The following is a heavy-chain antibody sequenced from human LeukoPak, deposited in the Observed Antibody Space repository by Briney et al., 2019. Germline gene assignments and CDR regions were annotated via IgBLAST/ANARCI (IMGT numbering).Heavy chain of an antibody. J-gene: IGHJ4*02. V-gene: IGHV1-2*02. CDR3: ARVRRSGSSGYYYAPDY. CDR2: INPNSGGT. CDR1: GYTFTXXY. D-gene: IGHD3-22*01. Sequence: VKVSCKXSGYTFTXXYMHWVRQAPGQGLEWMGWINPNSGGTNYARKFQGRVTMTRDTSISTAYMELSRLRSDDTAVYYCARVRRSGSSGYYYAPDYWGQGTLVTVSS.